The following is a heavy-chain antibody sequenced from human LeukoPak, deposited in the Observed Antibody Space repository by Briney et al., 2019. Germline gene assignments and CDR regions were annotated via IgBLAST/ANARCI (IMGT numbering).Heavy chain of an antibody. CDR3: VKDQYSSGWYAGNY. Sequence: PGGSLRLSCSASGFTFSSCAMHWVRQAPGKGLEYVSAISSNGGSTYYADSVKGRFTISRDNSKNTLYLQMSSLRVEDTAVYYCVKDQYSSGWYAGNYWGQGTLVTVSS. J-gene: IGHJ4*02. D-gene: IGHD6-19*01. V-gene: IGHV3-64D*06. CDR2: ISSNGGST. CDR1: GFTFSSCA.